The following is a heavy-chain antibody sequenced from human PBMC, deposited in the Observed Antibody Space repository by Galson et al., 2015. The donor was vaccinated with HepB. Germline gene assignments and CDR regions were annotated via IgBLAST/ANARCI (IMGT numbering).Heavy chain of an antibody. D-gene: IGHD3/OR15-3a*01. CDR3: ARGGPLGTYYFDY. CDR2: INGDGSST. CDR1: GFTFSTSW. Sequence: SLRLSCAASGFTFSTSWVHWVRRAPGKGLVWVSRINGDGSSTSYADSVKGRFTISRDNAKNTLYLQMNSLRVEDTAVYYCARGGPLGTYYFDYWGQGILVTVSS. V-gene: IGHV3-74*01. J-gene: IGHJ4*02.